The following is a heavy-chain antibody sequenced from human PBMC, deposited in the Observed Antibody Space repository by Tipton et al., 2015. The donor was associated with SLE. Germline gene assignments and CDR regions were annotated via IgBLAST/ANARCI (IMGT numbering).Heavy chain of an antibody. CDR1: GFSVTNNY. CDR2: LSTDGSVT. CDR3: ARAPTISVAGTTDPFGMDV. V-gene: IGHV3-74*01. D-gene: IGHD6-19*01. Sequence: GSLRLSCAASGFSVTNNYMSWVRQAPGKGLVWVSRLSTDGSVTTYADSVKGRLTISRDNAKNTLYLQMRSLRVEDTGIYYCARAPTISVAGTTDPFGMDVWGPGTRVTVSS. J-gene: IGHJ6*02.